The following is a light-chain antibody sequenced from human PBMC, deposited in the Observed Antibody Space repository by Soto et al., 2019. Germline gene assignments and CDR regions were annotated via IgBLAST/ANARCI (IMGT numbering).Light chain of an antibody. Sequence: DIVLTQSPGTLSLSPGERATLSCRTSQSVSSIYLAWYQQKPGQAPRPLIYGASSRATGIPDRFSGSGSGTDFTLTISRLEPEDFAVYFCQHYDSSSWTFGQGTKVEIK. V-gene: IGKV3-20*01. CDR3: QHYDSSSWT. CDR2: GAS. CDR1: QSVSSIY. J-gene: IGKJ1*01.